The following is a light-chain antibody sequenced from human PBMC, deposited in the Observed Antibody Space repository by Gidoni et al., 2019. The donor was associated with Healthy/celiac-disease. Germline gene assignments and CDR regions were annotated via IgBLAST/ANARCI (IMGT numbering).Light chain of an antibody. CDR2: GAS. Sequence: ESVVTQSPGTLSLSPGERATLSCRASQSVSSSYLAWYQQKPGTAPRLLIYGASRRATGIPDRFSGSVSGTDFTLTLSRLEPEDFAVYYCQQYGSSPPITFGQGTRLEIK. J-gene: IGKJ5*01. CDR3: QQYGSSPPIT. CDR1: QSVSSSY. V-gene: IGKV3-20*01.